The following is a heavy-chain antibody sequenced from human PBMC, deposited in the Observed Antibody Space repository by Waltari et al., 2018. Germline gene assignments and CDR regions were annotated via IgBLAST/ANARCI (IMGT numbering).Heavy chain of an antibody. D-gene: IGHD3-10*01. CDR3: ARERRDFTMVRGVIDY. Sequence: QVQLQESGPGLVKPSQTLSLTCTVSGGSISSGGYYWSWIRQPPGKGLEWIGYIYYSGSTYYNPSLKSRVTISVDTSKNQFSLKLSSVTAADTAVYYCARERRDFTMVRGVIDYWGQGTLVTVSS. V-gene: IGHV4-31*03. J-gene: IGHJ4*02. CDR1: GGSISSGGYY. CDR2: IYYSGST.